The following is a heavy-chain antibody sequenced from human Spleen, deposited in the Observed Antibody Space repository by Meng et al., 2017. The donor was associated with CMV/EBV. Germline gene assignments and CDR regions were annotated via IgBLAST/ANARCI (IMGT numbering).Heavy chain of an antibody. CDR1: GYTFTGYY. CDR2: INPNSGGT. V-gene: IGHV1-2*02. D-gene: IGHD4-17*01. CDR3: TRDAHLTTVTPNWFDP. J-gene: IGHJ5*02. Sequence: QVQLVQAAAEVKKPGASVKVSCKASGYTFTGYYMHWVRQAPGQGLEWMGWINPNSGGTNYAQKFQGRVTMTRDTSISTAYMELSSLRSEDTAVYYCTRDAHLTTVTPNWFDPWGQGTLVTVSS.